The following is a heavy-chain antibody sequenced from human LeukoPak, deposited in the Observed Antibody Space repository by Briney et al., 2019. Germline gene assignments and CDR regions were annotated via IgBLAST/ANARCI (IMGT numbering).Heavy chain of an antibody. V-gene: IGHV4-34*01. J-gene: IGHJ4*02. CDR2: INHSGST. CDR3: ARGPAYCGGDCYRYFDY. CDR1: GGSFSGYY. D-gene: IGHD2-21*02. Sequence: PSETLSLTCAVYGGSFSGYYWSWIRQPPGKGLEWIGEINHSGSTNYNPSLKSRVTISVDTSKNQFSLKLSSVTAADTAVYYCARGPAYCGGDCYRYFDYWGQGTLVTVSS.